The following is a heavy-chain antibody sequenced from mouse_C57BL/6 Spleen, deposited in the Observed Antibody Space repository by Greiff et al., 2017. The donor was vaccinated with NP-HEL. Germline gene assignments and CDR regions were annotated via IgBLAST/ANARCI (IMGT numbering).Heavy chain of an antibody. CDR3: ARPGNGNFYFDY. CDR2: ISSGGSYT. Sequence: EVQVVESGGDLVKPGGSLKLSCAASGFTFSSYGMSWVRQTPDKRLEWVATISSGGSYTYYPDSVKGRFTISRDNAKNTLYLQMSSLKSEDTAMYYCARPGNGNFYFDYWGQGTTLTVSS. J-gene: IGHJ2*01. CDR1: GFTFSSYG. V-gene: IGHV5-6*01. D-gene: IGHD2-1*01.